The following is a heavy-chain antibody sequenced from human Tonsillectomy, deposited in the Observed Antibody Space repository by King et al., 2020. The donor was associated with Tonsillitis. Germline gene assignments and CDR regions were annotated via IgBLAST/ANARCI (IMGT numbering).Heavy chain of an antibody. Sequence: VQLVESGGGLVKPGGSLRLSCAASGFTFSNAWMSWVRQAPGKGLEWVGRIKSKTDGGTTDYAAPVKGRFTISRVDSKNTLYLQMNSLKTEDTAVYYCTTGGSAYINYYGMDVWGQGTTVTVSS. CDR3: TTGGSAYINYYGMDV. J-gene: IGHJ6*02. D-gene: IGHD1-14*01. V-gene: IGHV3-15*01. CDR2: IKSKTDGGTT. CDR1: GFTFSNAW.